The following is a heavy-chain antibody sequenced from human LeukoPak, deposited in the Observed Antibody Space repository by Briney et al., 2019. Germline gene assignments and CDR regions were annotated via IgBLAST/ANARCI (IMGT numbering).Heavy chain of an antibody. Sequence: SVKVSCKASGGSFITYAISWVRQAPGQALEWMGGIIPIFGTTNFAQKFQGRVTITADESTSTAYMELSSLRSDDTAVYYSAADGTFEYFDYWGQGTLVTVSS. D-gene: IGHD2/OR15-2a*01. CDR2: IIPIFGTT. J-gene: IGHJ4*02. V-gene: IGHV1-69*01. CDR1: GGSFITYA. CDR3: AADGTFEYFDY.